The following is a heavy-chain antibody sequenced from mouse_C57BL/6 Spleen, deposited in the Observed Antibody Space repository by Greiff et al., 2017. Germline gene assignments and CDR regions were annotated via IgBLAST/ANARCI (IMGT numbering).Heavy chain of an antibody. CDR1: GFTFSDYG. J-gene: IGHJ4*01. Sequence: EVQLVESGGGLVKPGGSLKLSCAASGFTFSDYGMHWVRQAPEKGLEWVAYISSGSSTIYSADTVKGRFTISRDNAKNTLFLQMTSVRSEDTAMYYCARKHYGSSYNYAMDYWGQGTSVTVSS. CDR2: ISSGSSTI. D-gene: IGHD1-1*01. CDR3: ARKHYGSSYNYAMDY. V-gene: IGHV5-17*01.